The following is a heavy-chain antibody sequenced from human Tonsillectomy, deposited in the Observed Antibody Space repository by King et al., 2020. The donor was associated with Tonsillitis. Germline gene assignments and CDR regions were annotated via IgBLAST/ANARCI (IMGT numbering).Heavy chain of an antibody. J-gene: IGHJ4*02. V-gene: IGHV1-46*03. CDR3: ARGNYGYS. D-gene: IGHD5-18*01. CDR2: INPSGGST. Sequence: QLVQSGAEVKKPGASVKLSCMVSGDTFTSFYIHWVRQAPGQGLEWMGLINPSGGSTTYAQRFQGRVAMTRDTSTSTVYMDLSSLRSEDTAVYYCARGNYGYSWGQGTLVTVSS. CDR1: GDTFTSFY.